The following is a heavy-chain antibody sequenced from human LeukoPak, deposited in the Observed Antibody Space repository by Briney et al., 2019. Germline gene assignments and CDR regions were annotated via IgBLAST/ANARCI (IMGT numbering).Heavy chain of an antibody. CDR2: INPDGNKK. CDR1: GLTFSSSW. D-gene: IGHD2-15*01. Sequence: GGSLRLSCAVSGLTFSSSWMDWVRQAPGKGLEWVASINPDGNKKYSADSVKGRLTISRDNAENSLYLQMNSLRAEDTAVYYCASQGYCSGGSCSSNYWGQGTLVTVSS. V-gene: IGHV3-7*03. CDR3: ASQGYCSGGSCSSNY. J-gene: IGHJ4*02.